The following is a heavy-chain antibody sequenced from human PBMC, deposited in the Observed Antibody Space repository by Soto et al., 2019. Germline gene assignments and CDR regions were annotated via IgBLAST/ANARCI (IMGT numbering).Heavy chain of an antibody. CDR1: GGSISSSNW. Sequence: SETLSLTCAVSGGSISSSNWWSWVRQPPGKGLEWIGEIYHSGSTNYNPSLKSRVTISVDKSKNQFSLKLSSVTAADTAVYYCARNNWNDVRYFDYWGQGTLVTVSS. CDR3: ARNNWNDVRYFDY. J-gene: IGHJ4*02. CDR2: IYHSGST. D-gene: IGHD1-20*01. V-gene: IGHV4-4*02.